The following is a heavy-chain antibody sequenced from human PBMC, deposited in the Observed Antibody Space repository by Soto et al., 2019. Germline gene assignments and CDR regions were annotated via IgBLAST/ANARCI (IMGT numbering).Heavy chain of an antibody. V-gene: IGHV1-69*13. CDR1: GCTFSSYA. CDR2: IIPIFGTA. D-gene: IGHD6-19*01. Sequence: GASVKVSCKASGCTFSSYAISWVRQAPGQGLEWMGGIIPIFGTANYAQKFQGRVTITADESTSTAYMELSSLRSEDTAVYYCAQQWPRDAFDIWGQGTMVTVSS. CDR3: AQQWPRDAFDI. J-gene: IGHJ3*02.